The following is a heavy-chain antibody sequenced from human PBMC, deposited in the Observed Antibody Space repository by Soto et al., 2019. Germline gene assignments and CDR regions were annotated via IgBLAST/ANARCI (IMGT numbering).Heavy chain of an antibody. CDR3: ATSYYYAHVQH. J-gene: IGHJ1*01. Sequence: EVQLVETGGGLIQPGGSLRLSCAASGFTVSSNYMSWVRKAPGKGLEWVSVIYSGGSTYYADSVKGRFTISRDNSKNTLYLQMNSLRAEDTAVYYCATSYYYAHVQHWGQGTLVTVSS. CDR1: GFTVSSNY. V-gene: IGHV3-53*02. D-gene: IGHD3-10*01. CDR2: IYSGGST.